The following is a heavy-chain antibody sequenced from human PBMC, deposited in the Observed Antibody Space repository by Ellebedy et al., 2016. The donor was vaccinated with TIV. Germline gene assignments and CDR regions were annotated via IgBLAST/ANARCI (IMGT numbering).Heavy chain of an antibody. V-gene: IGHV3-53*01. CDR1: GFTVSLNY. D-gene: IGHD6-13*01. CDR3: ARDQGTSWYEH. CDR2: IYSGGST. Sequence: GESLKISCADSGFTVSLNYISWVRQAPGKGLEWVSVIYSGGSTYYADSVKGRFTISRDNSKNTVYLQMSRLRAEDTAVYFCARDQGTSWYEHWGQGTLVTVSS. J-gene: IGHJ1*01.